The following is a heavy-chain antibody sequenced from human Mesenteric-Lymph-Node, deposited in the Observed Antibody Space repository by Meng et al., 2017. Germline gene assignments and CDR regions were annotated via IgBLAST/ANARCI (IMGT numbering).Heavy chain of an antibody. CDR2: IKQDGSEK. D-gene: IGHD5-18*01. CDR3: ARPHVDTAMAHYFDY. Sequence: GESLKISCAASGFTFSAHWMSWVRQAPGKGLEWVANIKQDGSEKYYVDSVKGRFTISRDNAKNSLYLQMNSLRAEDTAVYYCARPHVDTAMAHYFDYWGQGTLVTVSS. CDR1: GFTFSAHW. J-gene: IGHJ4*02. V-gene: IGHV3-7*01.